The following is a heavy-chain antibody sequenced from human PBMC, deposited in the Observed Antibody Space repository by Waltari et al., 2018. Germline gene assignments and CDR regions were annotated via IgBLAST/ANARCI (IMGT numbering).Heavy chain of an antibody. V-gene: IGHV3-15*07. CDR2: SKTRADGGTA. CDR1: GFSFSNAW. CDR3: TPPPYYYYYGMDV. Sequence: EVQLVESGGGLVNPGGSLRLSCAASGFSFSNAWMNWVRQAPGKGRGWVGRSKTRADGGTADYAAPVRGRFTISRDDSQNTLYLQMNSLKTEDTAVYYCTPPPYYYYYGMDVWGQGTTVTVSS. J-gene: IGHJ6*02.